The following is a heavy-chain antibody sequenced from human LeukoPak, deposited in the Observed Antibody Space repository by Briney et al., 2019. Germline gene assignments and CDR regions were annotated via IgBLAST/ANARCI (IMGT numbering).Heavy chain of an antibody. V-gene: IGHV3-7*01. D-gene: IGHD6-6*01. CDR3: ARARRSSSSEFFDY. CDR2: IKQDGSEK. J-gene: IGHJ4*02. Sequence: GGSLRLSCAASGFTFSSYWMSWVRQAPGKGLEWVANIKQDGSEKYYVDSVKGRFTISRGNAKNSLYPQMNSLRAEDTAVYYCARARRSSSSEFFDYWGQGTLVTVSS. CDR1: GFTFSSYW.